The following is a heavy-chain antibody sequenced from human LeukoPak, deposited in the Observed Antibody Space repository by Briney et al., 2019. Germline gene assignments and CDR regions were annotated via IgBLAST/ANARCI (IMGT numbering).Heavy chain of an antibody. CDR1: GGSMSSGDYY. Sequence: SETLSLTCTVSGGSMSSGDYYWSWIRQPPGKGLEWIGYIYYSGSTYYNPSLKSRVTISVDTSKNQFSLKLSSVTAADTAVYYCAREGVVAAAKGAFDIWGQGTMVTVSS. D-gene: IGHD2-15*01. CDR3: AREGVVAAAKGAFDI. CDR2: IYYSGST. V-gene: IGHV4-30-4*01. J-gene: IGHJ3*02.